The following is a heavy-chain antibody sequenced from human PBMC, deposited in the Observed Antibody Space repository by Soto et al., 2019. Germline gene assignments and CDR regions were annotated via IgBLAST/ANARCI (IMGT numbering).Heavy chain of an antibody. D-gene: IGHD2-21*01. CDR2: INPSGGST. Sequence: GASVKVSSKASGYTFTSYYMHWVRQAPGQGLEWMGIINPSGGSTSYAQKFQGRVAMARDTSTSTVYMELSSLRSEDTAVYYCARDGEPAPYYSGMDVWGQGTTVTVSS. J-gene: IGHJ6*02. CDR1: GYTFTSYY. CDR3: ARDGEPAPYYSGMDV. V-gene: IGHV1-46*01.